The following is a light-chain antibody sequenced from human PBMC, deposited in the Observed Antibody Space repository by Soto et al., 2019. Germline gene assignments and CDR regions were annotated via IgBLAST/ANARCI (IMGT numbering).Light chain of an antibody. V-gene: IGLV1-47*02. CDR3: ATWDDSLRGHWV. CDR2: NNN. CDR1: RSNIGSTY. J-gene: IGLJ3*02. Sequence: QPVLTQPPSASGTPGQTVTISCSGSRSNIGSTYVCWYQQVPGTAPKLLICNNNRRPSGVPDRFSGSTSGTSASLAISGLRSEDEGDYYCATWDDSLRGHWVFGGGTKLTVL.